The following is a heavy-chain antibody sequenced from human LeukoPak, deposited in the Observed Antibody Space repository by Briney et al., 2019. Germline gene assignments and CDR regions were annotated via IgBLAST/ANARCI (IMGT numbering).Heavy chain of an antibody. CDR1: GFTFSGSA. CDR3: TRLVVLLPGDSSGHRIHAFDI. CDR2: IRSKANSYAT. Sequence: GGSLRLSCAASGFTFSGSAMHWVRQASGKELERVGRIRSKANSYATAYAASVKGRFTISRDDSKNTAYLQMNSLKTEDTAVYYCTRLVVLLPGDSSGHRIHAFDIWGQGTMVTVSS. V-gene: IGHV3-73*01. J-gene: IGHJ3*02. D-gene: IGHD3-22*01.